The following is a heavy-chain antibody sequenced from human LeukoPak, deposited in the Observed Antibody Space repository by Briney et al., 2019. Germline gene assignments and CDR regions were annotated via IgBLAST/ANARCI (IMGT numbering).Heavy chain of an antibody. V-gene: IGHV1-2*06. J-gene: IGHJ3*02. CDR1: GYTFTGYY. D-gene: IGHD1-26*01. Sequence: ASVKVSCKASGYTFTGYYMHWVRQAPGQGLEWMGRINPNSGGTNYAQKFQGRVTMTRDTSISTAFMELSRLRSDDTAVYYCARAGKVGAGAFDIWGQGTMVTVSS. CDR3: ARAGKVGAGAFDI. CDR2: INPNSGGT.